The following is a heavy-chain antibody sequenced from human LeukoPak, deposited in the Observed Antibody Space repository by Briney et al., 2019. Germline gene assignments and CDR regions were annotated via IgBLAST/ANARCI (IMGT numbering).Heavy chain of an antibody. J-gene: IGHJ5*02. V-gene: IGHV1-69*04. CDR2: IIPILGIA. Sequence: SVKVSYKASGGTFSSYAISWVRQAPGQGLEWMGRIIPILGIANYAQKFQGRVTFTADKSTSTAYMELSSLRSEDTAVYYCARGGRGAQGWFDPWGQGTLVTVSS. CDR1: GGTFSSYA. D-gene: IGHD1-26*01. CDR3: ARGGRGAQGWFDP.